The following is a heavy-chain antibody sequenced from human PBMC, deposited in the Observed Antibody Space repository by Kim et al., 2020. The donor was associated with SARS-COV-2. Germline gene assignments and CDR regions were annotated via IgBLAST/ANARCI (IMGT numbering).Heavy chain of an antibody. J-gene: IGHJ4*02. V-gene: IGHV5-51*01. CDR3: ARIPYSSGWYFDY. Sequence: PALQGKVHIAADTSISPAYMQWSSLKASDTAMYYCARIPYSSGWYFDYWGQGTLVTVSS. D-gene: IGHD6-19*01.